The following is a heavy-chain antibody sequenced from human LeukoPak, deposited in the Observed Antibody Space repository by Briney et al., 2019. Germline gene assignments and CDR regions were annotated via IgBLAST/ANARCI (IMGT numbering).Heavy chain of an antibody. J-gene: IGHJ4*02. CDR2: IWYDGSNK. V-gene: IGHV3-33*01. Sequence: PGRSLRLSCAASGFTFSSYGMHWVRQAPGKGLEWVAVIWYDGSNKYVADSVKGRFTISRDNSKNTLYLQMNGLRAEDTAVYYCARDGLLMVYAAYYFDYWGQGTLVTVSS. CDR1: GFTFSSYG. CDR3: ARDGLLMVYAAYYFDY. D-gene: IGHD2-8*01.